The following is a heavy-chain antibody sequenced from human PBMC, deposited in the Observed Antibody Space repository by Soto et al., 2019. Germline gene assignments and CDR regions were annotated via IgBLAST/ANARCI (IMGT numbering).Heavy chain of an antibody. CDR2: ISGSADGT. J-gene: IGHJ3*01. Sequence: EVKLLESGGGLGQPGGSLRLSCVGSGFTFDSYAISWVRQAPGERLQWIAAISGSADGTDYAHSVRGRFTISRDNAKKTVHLQMDSLRVEDTAVYFCAKDTVGGYSFWSGYYSDGLDVWGQGTLVTVS. V-gene: IGHV3-23*01. CDR3: AKDTVGGYSFWSGYYSDGLDV. D-gene: IGHD3-3*01. CDR1: GFTFDSYA.